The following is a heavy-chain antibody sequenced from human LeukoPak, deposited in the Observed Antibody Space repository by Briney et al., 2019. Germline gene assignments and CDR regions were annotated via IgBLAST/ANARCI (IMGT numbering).Heavy chain of an antibody. CDR2: INPNSGGT. Sequence: GESLKISCKGSGYTFTGYYMHWVRQAPGQGLEWMGWINPNSGGTNYAQKFQGRVTMTRDTSISTAYMELSRLRSDDTAVYYCARAGPVWGSYRQFDYWGQGTLVTVSS. V-gene: IGHV1-2*02. CDR1: GYTFTGYY. D-gene: IGHD3-16*02. CDR3: ARAGPVWGSYRQFDY. J-gene: IGHJ4*02.